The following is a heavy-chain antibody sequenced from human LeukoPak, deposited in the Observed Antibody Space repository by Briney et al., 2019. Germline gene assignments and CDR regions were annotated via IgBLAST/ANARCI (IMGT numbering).Heavy chain of an antibody. D-gene: IGHD6-13*01. V-gene: IGHV3-30*04. J-gene: IGHJ4*02. CDR3: ARARPGASSRIAAAGRYFDY. CDR2: ISYDGSNK. Sequence: PGRSLRLSCAASGFTFSSYAMPWVRQAPGKGLEWVAVISYDGSNKYYADSVKGRFTISRDNSKNTLYLQMNSLRAEDTAVYYCARARPGASSRIAAAGRYFDYWGQGTLVTVSS. CDR1: GFTFSSYA.